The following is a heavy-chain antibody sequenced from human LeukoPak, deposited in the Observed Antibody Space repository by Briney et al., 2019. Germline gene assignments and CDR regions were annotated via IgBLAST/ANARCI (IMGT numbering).Heavy chain of an antibody. Sequence: PGGSLRLSCAASGFTSSSYSMNWVRQAPGNGLEWVSSISSSSSYIYYADSVKGRFTSSRDNAKSSLYLQMNSLRAEGTGVYYCAREGTAMVSGGDWFDRWGQGTLVTVSS. CDR1: GFTSSSYS. V-gene: IGHV3-21*01. CDR3: AREGTAMVSGGDWFDR. D-gene: IGHD5-18*01. CDR2: ISSSSSYI. J-gene: IGHJ5*02.